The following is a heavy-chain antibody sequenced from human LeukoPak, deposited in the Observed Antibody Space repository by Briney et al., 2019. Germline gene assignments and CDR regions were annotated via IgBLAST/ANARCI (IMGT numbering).Heavy chain of an antibody. CDR2: ISGSGGST. J-gene: IGHJ4*02. CDR1: GFTFSNYA. CDR3: AKDLRGVEMATIRGFDY. V-gene: IGHV3-23*01. D-gene: IGHD5-24*01. Sequence: GGSLRLSCAASGFTFSNYAMSWVRQAPGKGLEWVSAISGSGGSTYYADSVKGRFTISRDNSKNTLYLQMNSLRAEDTAVYYCAKDLRGVEMATIRGFDYWGQGTLVTVSS.